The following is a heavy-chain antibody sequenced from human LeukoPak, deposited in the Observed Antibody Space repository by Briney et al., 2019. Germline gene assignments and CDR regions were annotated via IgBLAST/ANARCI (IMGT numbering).Heavy chain of an antibody. CDR3: ARELREADIFEY. CDR2: ITGDESST. J-gene: IGHJ4*02. Sequence: PGGSLRLSCAASGLTFSNYYMHWVRQAPGKGLVWVSRITGDESSTTYADSVKGRFTISRDNAKNMLYLQMNSLRAEDTAVYYCARELREADIFEYWGQGIVVTVSS. D-gene: IGHD1-26*01. V-gene: IGHV3-74*01. CDR1: GLTFSNYY.